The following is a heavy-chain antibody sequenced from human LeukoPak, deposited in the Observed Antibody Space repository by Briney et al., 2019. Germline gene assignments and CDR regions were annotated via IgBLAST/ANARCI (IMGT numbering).Heavy chain of an antibody. CDR2: ISSSSSYI. D-gene: IGHD6-19*01. Sequence: GGSLRLSCAASGFTFSSYSMNWVRQAPGKGLKWVSSISSSSSYIYYADSVKGRFTISRDNAKNSLYLQMNSLRAEDTAVYYCARDQYSSGWFDPVDYWGQGTLVTVSS. CDR1: GFTFSSYS. CDR3: ARDQYSSGWFDPVDY. V-gene: IGHV3-21*01. J-gene: IGHJ4*02.